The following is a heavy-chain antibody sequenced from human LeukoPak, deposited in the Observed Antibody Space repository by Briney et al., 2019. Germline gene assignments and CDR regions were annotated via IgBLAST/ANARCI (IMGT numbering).Heavy chain of an antibody. V-gene: IGHV3-7*01. J-gene: IGHJ4*02. CDR1: GFTFSSNS. Sequence: PGGSLRLSCAASGFTFSSNSMSWVRQAPGKGLEWVANIKQDGSEKYYVDSVKGRFTISRDNARNSLYLQMNSLRAEDTAVYYCGRVRVGAAYFDYWGQGTLVTVSS. CDR2: IKQDGSEK. CDR3: GRVRVGAAYFDY. D-gene: IGHD3-10*01.